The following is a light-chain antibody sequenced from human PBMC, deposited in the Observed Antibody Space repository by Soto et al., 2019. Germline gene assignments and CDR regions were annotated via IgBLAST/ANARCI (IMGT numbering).Light chain of an antibody. CDR3: AAWDAMLSTWV. V-gene: IGLV1-47*01. J-gene: IGLJ3*02. Sequence: QSVLTQPPSASGAPGQRVTISCSGSSSNIGSDYVYWFQQLPGTAPKLLIYKNYERPSGVPDRFSGSKSGTSASLAISGLRSEDEADYWCAAWDAMLSTWVFGGGTKLTVL. CDR1: SSNIGSDY. CDR2: KNY.